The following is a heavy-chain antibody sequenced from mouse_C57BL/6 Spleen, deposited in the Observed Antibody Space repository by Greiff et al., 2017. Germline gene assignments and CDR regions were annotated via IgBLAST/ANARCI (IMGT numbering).Heavy chain of an antibody. CDR2: IYPGDGDT. CDR1: GYAFSNSW. Sequence: VQLQQSGPELVKPGASVKISCKASGYAFSNSWMNWVKQRPGKGLEWIGRIYPGDGDTNYNGKFKGKATLTADKSSSTAYMQLSSLTSEDSAVYFCARRLSYDYDYAMDYWGQGTSVTVSS. V-gene: IGHV1-82*01. D-gene: IGHD2-4*01. J-gene: IGHJ4*01. CDR3: ARRLSYDYDYAMDY.